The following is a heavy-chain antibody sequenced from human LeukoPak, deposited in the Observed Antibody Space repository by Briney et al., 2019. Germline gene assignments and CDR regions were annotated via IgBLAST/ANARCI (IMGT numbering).Heavy chain of an antibody. J-gene: IGHJ3*02. V-gene: IGHV3-48*01. Sequence: GGSLRLSCAASGFTFSSFTMNWARQVPGKGLEWISYISLGNSTMFYADSVKGRFTISRDNAKNSLYLQMNSLRGDDTAVYYCAGGREAHYYDSSGVFGAFDIWGQGTMVTVSS. CDR3: AGGREAHYYDSSGVFGAFDI. CDR2: ISLGNSTM. D-gene: IGHD3-22*01. CDR1: GFTFSSFT.